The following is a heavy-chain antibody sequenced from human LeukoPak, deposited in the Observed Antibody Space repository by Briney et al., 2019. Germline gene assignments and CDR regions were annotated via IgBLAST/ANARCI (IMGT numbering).Heavy chain of an antibody. D-gene: IGHD2-2*01. J-gene: IGHJ6*04. CDR2: IYSGGNT. V-gene: IGHV3-53*01. CDR1: GFTVSSNY. CDR3: AREYCSSTSCPIMDV. Sequence: GSLRLSCAASGFTVSSNYMSWVRQAPGKGLERVSVIYSGGNTYYADSVKGRFTISRDNSKNTLYLQMKSLRAEDTAVYYCAREYCSSTSCPIMDVWGKGTTVTVSS.